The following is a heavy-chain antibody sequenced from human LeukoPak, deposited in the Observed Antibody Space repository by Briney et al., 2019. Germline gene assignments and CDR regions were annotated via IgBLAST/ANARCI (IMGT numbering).Heavy chain of an antibody. CDR2: IYDSGST. J-gene: IGHJ4*02. CDR1: GGSIRSSYYY. D-gene: IGHD7-27*01. CDR3: ARTNWGGLDFDY. Sequence: SETLSLTCTVSGGSIRSSYYYWGWIRQPPGKGLEWIGSIYDSGSTYYNPSLKSQVTISVDTSKNQFSLKLSSVTAADTAVYYCARTNWGGLDFDYWGQGTLVTVSS. V-gene: IGHV4-39*01.